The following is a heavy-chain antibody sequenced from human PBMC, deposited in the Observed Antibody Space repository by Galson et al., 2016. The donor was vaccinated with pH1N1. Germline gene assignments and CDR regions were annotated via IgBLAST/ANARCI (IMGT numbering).Heavy chain of an antibody. J-gene: IGHJ4*02. CDR2: INEDGSKI. CDR1: GFTISTYW. Sequence: LRLSCAASGFTISTYWMTWVRQAPGKGLEWVANINEDGSKIYYVDSVKGRFTISRDNAKNSLYLQMNSLRAEDTAVYYCARSIGNIGAHWGQGTLVTVSS. D-gene: IGHD5-12*01. V-gene: IGHV3-7*01. CDR3: ARSIGNIGAH.